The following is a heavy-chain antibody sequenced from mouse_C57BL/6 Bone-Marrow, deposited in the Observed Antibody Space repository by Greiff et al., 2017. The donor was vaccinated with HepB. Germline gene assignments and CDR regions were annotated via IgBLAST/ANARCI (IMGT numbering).Heavy chain of an antibody. CDR2: IDPENGDT. V-gene: IGHV14-4*01. D-gene: IGHD1-1*01. CDR3: TTGFTTVVGPFAY. J-gene: IGHJ3*01. CDR1: GFNIKDDY. Sequence: EVQLKESGAELVRPGASVKLSCTASGFNIKDDYMHWVKQRPEQGLEWIGWIDPENGDTEYAAKFQGKATITADTSSNTAYLQLSRLTSEDTAVYYCTTGFTTVVGPFAYWGQGTLVTVSA.